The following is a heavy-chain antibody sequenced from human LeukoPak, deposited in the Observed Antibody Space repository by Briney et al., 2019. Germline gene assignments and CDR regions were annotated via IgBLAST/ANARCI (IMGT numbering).Heavy chain of an antibody. CDR3: ATPRSRSYDYVWGSYRATRQRTLDY. D-gene: IGHD3-16*02. CDR1: GGSISSSSYY. CDR2: IYYSGST. J-gene: IGHJ4*02. V-gene: IGHV4-39*07. Sequence: PSETLSLTCTVSGGSISSSSYYWGWIRQPPGKGLEWIGSIYYSGSTYYNPSLKSRVTISLDTSKNQFSLKLSSVTAADTAVYYCATPRSRSYDYVWGSYRATRQRTLDYWGQGTLVTVSS.